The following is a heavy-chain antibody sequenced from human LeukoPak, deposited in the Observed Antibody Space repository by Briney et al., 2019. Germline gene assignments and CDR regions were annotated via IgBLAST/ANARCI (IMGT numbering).Heavy chain of an antibody. J-gene: IGHJ4*02. CDR3: ARVTFRYSSGYGY. V-gene: IGHV1-2*02. D-gene: IGHD6-19*01. Sequence: RASVKVSCKASGGTFSSYAISWVRQAPGQGLEWMGWINPNSGGTNYAQKFQGRVTMTRDTSISTAYMELSRLRSDDTAVYYCARVTFRYSSGYGYWGQGTLVTVSS. CDR2: INPNSGGT. CDR1: GGTFSSYA.